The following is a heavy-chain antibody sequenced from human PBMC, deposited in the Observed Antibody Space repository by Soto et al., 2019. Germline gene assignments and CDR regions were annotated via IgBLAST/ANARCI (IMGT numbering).Heavy chain of an antibody. CDR1: GYTFTGYY. V-gene: IGHV1-2*04. Sequence: ASVKVSCKASGYTFTGYYMHWVRQAPGQGLEWMGWINPNSGGTNYAQKFQGWVTMTRDTSISTAYMELSRLRSDDTAVYYCARSLIAAAVYGMDVWGQGTTVTVSS. CDR3: ARSLIAAAVYGMDV. D-gene: IGHD6-13*01. J-gene: IGHJ6*02. CDR2: INPNSGGT.